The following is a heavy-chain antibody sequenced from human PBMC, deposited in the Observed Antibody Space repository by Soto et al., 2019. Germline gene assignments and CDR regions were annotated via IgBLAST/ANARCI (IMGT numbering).Heavy chain of an antibody. CDR3: ARERLRLGGLSPFDY. Sequence: QVQLVQSGAEVKKPGSSVKVSCKASGGTFSSYAISWVRQAPGQGLEWMGGIIPIFGTANYAQKFQGRVTNSADESTSTAYMELSSLRSEDTAVDYCARERLRLGGLSPFDYWGQGTLVTVSS. D-gene: IGHD3-16*02. J-gene: IGHJ4*02. CDR1: GGTFSSYA. CDR2: IIPIFGTA. V-gene: IGHV1-69*12.